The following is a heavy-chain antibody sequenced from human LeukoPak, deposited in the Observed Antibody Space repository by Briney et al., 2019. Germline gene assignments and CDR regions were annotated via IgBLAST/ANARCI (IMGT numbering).Heavy chain of an antibody. D-gene: IGHD3-22*01. J-gene: IGHJ4*02. V-gene: IGHV3-21*01. CDR3: AKERYYDSSAYYPTY. CDR2: ISSSSGYI. CDR1: GFTFSIYN. Sequence: GGSLILSCAASGFTFSIYNMNWVRQAPGKGLEWVSSISSSSGYIYYADSVKGRFTISRDNAKNSLYLQMNSLRAEDTAVYYCAKERYYDSSAYYPTYWGRGTLVTVSS.